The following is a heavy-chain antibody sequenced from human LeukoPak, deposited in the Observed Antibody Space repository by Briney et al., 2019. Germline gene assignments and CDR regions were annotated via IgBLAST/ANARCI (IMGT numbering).Heavy chain of an antibody. V-gene: IGHV4-59*01. CDR2: IYYSGST. CDR3: ASGRDGYRSGAFDI. D-gene: IGHD5-24*01. J-gene: IGHJ3*02. Sequence: SETLSLTCTVSGGSISSYYWSWIRQPPGKGLEWIGYIYYSGSTNYNPSLKSRVTISVDTSKNQFSLKLSSVTAADTAVYYCASGRDGYRSGAFDIWGQGTMVTVSS. CDR1: GGSISSYY.